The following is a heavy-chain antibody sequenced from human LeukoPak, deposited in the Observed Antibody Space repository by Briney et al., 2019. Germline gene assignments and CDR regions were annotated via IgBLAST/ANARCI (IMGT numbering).Heavy chain of an antibody. D-gene: IGHD1-26*01. J-gene: IGHJ4*02. CDR2: ISYDGSNK. CDR1: GFTFSSYA. V-gene: IGHV3-30-3*01. Sequence: GGSLRLSCAASGFTFSSYAMHWVRQAPGKGLEWVAVISYDGSNKYYAGSVKGRFTISRDNSKNTLYLQMNSLRAEDTAVYYCARGELFDYWGQGTLVTVSS. CDR3: ARGELFDY.